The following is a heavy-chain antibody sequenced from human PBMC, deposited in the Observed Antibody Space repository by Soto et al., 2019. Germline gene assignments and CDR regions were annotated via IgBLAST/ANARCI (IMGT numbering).Heavy chain of an antibody. D-gene: IGHD3-3*01. J-gene: IGHJ6*03. Sequence: ASVKVACKAAGYTFTGDGISWVRQAPGQGLEWMGWISAYNGNTNYAQKLQGRVTMTTDTSTSTAYMELRSLRSGDTAVYYCAREASTIFGVVPYYYYYMDVWGKGTTVTVSS. CDR3: AREASTIFGVVPYYYYYMDV. CDR1: GYTFTGDG. CDR2: ISAYNGNT. V-gene: IGHV1-18*01.